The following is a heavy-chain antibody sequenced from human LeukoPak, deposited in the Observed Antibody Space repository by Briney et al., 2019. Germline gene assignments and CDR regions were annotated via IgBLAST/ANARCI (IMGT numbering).Heavy chain of an antibody. CDR2: ISSSSSYI. J-gene: IGHJ4*02. D-gene: IGHD6-13*01. CDR1: GFTFSSYS. Sequence: GGSLRLSCAASGFTFSSYSMNWVRQAPGKGLEWVSSISSSSSYIYYADSVKGRFTISRDNAKNSLYLQMNSLRAEDTAVYYCAREQLSSSWATFDYWGQGTLVTVSS. CDR3: AREQLSSSWATFDY. V-gene: IGHV3-21*04.